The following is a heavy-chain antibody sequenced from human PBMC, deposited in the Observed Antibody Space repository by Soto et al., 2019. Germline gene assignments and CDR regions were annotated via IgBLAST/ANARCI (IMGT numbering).Heavy chain of an antibody. Sequence: EVQLVESGGGLVKPGGSLRLSCAASAFTSSNAWMTWVRQAPGKGLEWIGRIKSKNDGGTTDYAAPVKGRFVISRDDSKNTLYLQMNSLKTDDTAVYYCTNGSGTWAGCGMNGWGQGTTVIVSS. D-gene: IGHD3-10*01. V-gene: IGHV3-15*01. CDR2: IKSKNDGGTT. CDR1: AFTSSNAW. CDR3: TNGSGTWAGCGMNG. J-gene: IGHJ6*02.